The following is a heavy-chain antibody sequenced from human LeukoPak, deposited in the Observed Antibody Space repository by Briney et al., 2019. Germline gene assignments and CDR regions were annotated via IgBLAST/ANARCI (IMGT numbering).Heavy chain of an antibody. D-gene: IGHD3-22*01. J-gene: IGHJ3*02. CDR2: INPSGGST. CDR3: ARVPRYYYDSSGYYRYDAFDI. Sequence: ASVKVSCKASGYTFTGYYMHWVRQAPGQGLEWMGIINPSGGSTSYAQKFQGRVTMTRDTSTSTVYMELSSLRSEDTAVYYCARVPRYYYDSSGYYRYDAFDIWGQGTMVTVSS. V-gene: IGHV1-46*01. CDR1: GYTFTGYY.